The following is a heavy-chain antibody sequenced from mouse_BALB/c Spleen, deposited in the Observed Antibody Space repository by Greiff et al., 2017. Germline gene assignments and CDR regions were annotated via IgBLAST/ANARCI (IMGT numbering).Heavy chain of an antibody. J-gene: IGHJ4*01. D-gene: IGHD2-14*01. CDR2: ISSGGSYT. CDR3: ARNYRYDGYAMDY. CDR1: GFTFSSYG. Sequence: EVHLVESGGDLVKPGGSLKLSCAASGFTFSSYGMSWVRQTPDKRLEWVATISSGGSYTYYPDSVKGRFTISRDNAKNTLYLQMSSLKSEDTAMYYCARNYRYDGYAMDYWGQGTSVTVSS. V-gene: IGHV5-6*01.